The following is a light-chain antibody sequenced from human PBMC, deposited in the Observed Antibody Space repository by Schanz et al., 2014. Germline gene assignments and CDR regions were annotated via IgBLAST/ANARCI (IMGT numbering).Light chain of an antibody. J-gene: IGLJ2*01. Sequence: QSALTQPAFVSGSPGQSITISCTGTSSDVGGYNYVSWYQQHPGKAPKLMIYDVNNRPSGVSNRFSGSKSGNTASLTISGLQAEDEADFYCASYTSTSIVVFGGGTKLTVL. CDR2: DVN. V-gene: IGLV2-14*03. CDR3: ASYTSTSIVV. CDR1: SSDVGGYNY.